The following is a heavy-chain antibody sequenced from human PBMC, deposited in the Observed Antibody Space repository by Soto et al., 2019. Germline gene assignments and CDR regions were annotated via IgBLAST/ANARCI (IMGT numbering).Heavy chain of an antibody. J-gene: IGHJ5*02. CDR3: VSDNSRSGGDHHPNFGP. CDR1: GYTFISCA. V-gene: IGHV1-58*02. Sequence: SVKVSCKAVGYTFISCAMHWVRQAPGQRLEWIGWIIAGSGNTNYAQKFQGRVTITRDTSTSTAYMELSSLRSEDTAVYYFVSDNSRSGGDHHPNFGPWGQGTLVTVSS. D-gene: IGHD3-10*01. CDR2: IIAGSGNT.